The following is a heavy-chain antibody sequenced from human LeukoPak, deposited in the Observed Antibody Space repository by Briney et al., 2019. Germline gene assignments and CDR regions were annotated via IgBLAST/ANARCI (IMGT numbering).Heavy chain of an antibody. V-gene: IGHV3-48*03. CDR2: ISSSGSTI. Sequence: PRGSLRLSCAASGFTFSSYEMNWVRQAPGKGLEWVSYISSSGSTIYYADSVKGRFTISRDNAKNSLYLQMNSLRAEDTAVYYCAKLLNDYGDYYFDYWGQGTLVTVSS. CDR1: GFTFSSYE. CDR3: AKLLNDYGDYYFDY. D-gene: IGHD4-17*01. J-gene: IGHJ4*02.